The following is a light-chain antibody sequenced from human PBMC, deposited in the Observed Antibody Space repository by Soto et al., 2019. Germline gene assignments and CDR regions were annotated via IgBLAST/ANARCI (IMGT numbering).Light chain of an antibody. V-gene: IGKV3-11*01. CDR1: QSINSD. CDR3: QQRNMWPRT. Sequence: EIVLTQSPATLSLSPGERATLSCRASQSINSDLAWYQQRPGQAPRLLIYDASNRAPGIPARFGGSGSGADFTLSISSLGPEDFEVYYCQQRNMWPRTLGQGTKVDIK. J-gene: IGKJ1*01. CDR2: DAS.